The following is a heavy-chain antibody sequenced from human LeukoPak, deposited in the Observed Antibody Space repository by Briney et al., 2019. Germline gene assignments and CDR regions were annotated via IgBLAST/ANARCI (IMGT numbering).Heavy chain of an antibody. CDR3: ASSITIYGVVSRFDY. Sequence: GGSLRLSCAASGFTFSDYWMHWVRQAPGKGLVWVSHINSDGSSTNYADSVKGRFTISRDNAKNTLYLQMNSLRAEDTAVYYCASSITIYGVVSRFDYWGQGTLVTVSS. CDR2: INSDGSST. J-gene: IGHJ4*02. V-gene: IGHV3-74*01. D-gene: IGHD3-3*01. CDR1: GFTFSDYW.